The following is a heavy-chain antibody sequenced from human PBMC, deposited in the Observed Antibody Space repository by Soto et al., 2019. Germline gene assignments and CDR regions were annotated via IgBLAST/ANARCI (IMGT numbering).Heavy chain of an antibody. CDR3: ARAFWNDRYYYYMDV. J-gene: IGHJ6*03. V-gene: IGHV4-59*01. Sequence: SETLSLTCPFSGCSISSYYWSWIRQPPGKGLEWIGYIYYSGSTNYNPSLKSRVTISVDTSKNQFSLKLSSVTAADTAVYYCARAFWNDRYYYYMDVWGKGTTVTVSS. CDR2: IYYSGST. CDR1: GCSISSYY. D-gene: IGHD1-1*01.